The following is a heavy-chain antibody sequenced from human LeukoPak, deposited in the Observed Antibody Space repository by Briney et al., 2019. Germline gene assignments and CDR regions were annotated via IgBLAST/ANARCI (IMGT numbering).Heavy chain of an antibody. Sequence: GGSLRLSCAASGFNFNTFGMHWVRQTPGKGLEWVAFIRHDGSDQYYADSVKGRFTLSRDNSQSTLYLQMNSLRTGDTAIYYCAKQIDGSGTFLYPKYFDYWGQGTLVTVSS. J-gene: IGHJ4*02. D-gene: IGHD3-10*01. V-gene: IGHV3-30*02. CDR1: GFNFNTFG. CDR3: AKQIDGSGTFLYPKYFDY. CDR2: IRHDGSDQ.